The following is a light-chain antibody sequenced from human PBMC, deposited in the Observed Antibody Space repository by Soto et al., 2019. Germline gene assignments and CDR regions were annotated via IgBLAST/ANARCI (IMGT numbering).Light chain of an antibody. CDR3: QQTYIMPTT. CDR2: AAS. V-gene: IGKV1-39*01. J-gene: IGKJ5*01. CDR1: QTISSY. Sequence: DIQMTQSPSSLSSSVGDRVTISCRASQTISSYLNWYQQKTGKVPDLLIYAASNLQSGVPSRFSASGSGTDFTLTISSLQPEDFATYYCQQTYIMPTTFGQGTRLEIK.